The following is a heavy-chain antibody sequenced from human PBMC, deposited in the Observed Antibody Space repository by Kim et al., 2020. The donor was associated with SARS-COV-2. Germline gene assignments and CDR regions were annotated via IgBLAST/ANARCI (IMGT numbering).Heavy chain of an antibody. CDR3: AREILYSSGWYNYYYGMDV. V-gene: IGHV3-74*01. D-gene: IGHD6-19*01. J-gene: IGHJ6*02. Sequence: GGSLRLSCAASGFTFSSYWMHWVRQAPGKGLVWVSRINSDGSSTSYADSVKGRFTISRDNAKITLYLQMNSLRAEDTAVYYCAREILYSSGWYNYYYGMDVWGQGTTVTVSS. CDR1: GFTFSSYW. CDR2: INSDGSST.